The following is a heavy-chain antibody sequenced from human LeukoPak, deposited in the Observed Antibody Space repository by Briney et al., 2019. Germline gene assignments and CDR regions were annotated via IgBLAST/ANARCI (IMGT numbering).Heavy chain of an antibody. CDR1: GFTFTNYL. Sequence: ASAKVSCKSFGFTFTNYLLHSVRHAPGQGLEGVGRIAPSVDTTNYAQKFRGRVTMTRDTSTSTVYMELSSLRSDDTAIYYCVREESGGYFVYWGQGTLVTVSS. J-gene: IGHJ4*02. V-gene: IGHV1-46*01. D-gene: IGHD2-8*02. CDR3: VREESGGYFVY. CDR2: IAPSVDTT.